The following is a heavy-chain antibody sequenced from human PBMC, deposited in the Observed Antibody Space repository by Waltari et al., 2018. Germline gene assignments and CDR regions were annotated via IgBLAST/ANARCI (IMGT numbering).Heavy chain of an antibody. CDR1: GFTFSGYS. D-gene: IGHD3-22*01. Sequence: EVQLVESGGGLVQPGGSLRLACAASGFTFSGYSMNWVRKAPGKGPEWISYINSGSTTISYADSVRGRFTISRDNAKSFLYLDLFSLRAEDTAVYYCVRDPYHDPSGYPGYWGQGTLVTVSS. V-gene: IGHV3-48*01. CDR3: VRDPYHDPSGYPGY. J-gene: IGHJ4*02. CDR2: INSGSTTI.